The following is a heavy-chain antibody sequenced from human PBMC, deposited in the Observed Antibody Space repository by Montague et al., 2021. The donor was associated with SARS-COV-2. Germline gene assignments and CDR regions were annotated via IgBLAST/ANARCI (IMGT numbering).Heavy chain of an antibody. V-gene: IGHV3-30-3*01. Sequence: SLRLSCAASGFTFSSYAMHWVRQAPGKGLEWVAVISYDGSNKYYXDSVKGRFTISRDNSKNTLYLQMNGLRAEDTAVYYCARAAQKQYVLLWFGELLHDAFDIWGQGTMVTVSS. J-gene: IGHJ3*02. CDR2: ISYDGSNK. CDR1: GFTFSSYA. D-gene: IGHD3-10*01. CDR3: ARAAQKQYVLLWFGELLHDAFDI.